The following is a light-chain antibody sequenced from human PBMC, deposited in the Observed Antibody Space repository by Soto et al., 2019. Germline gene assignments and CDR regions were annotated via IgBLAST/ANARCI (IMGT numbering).Light chain of an antibody. CDR3: QSYDPTLRTSL. J-gene: IGLJ2*01. Sequence: QSVLTQAPSASGTPGQRVTISCSGGDSNIGRDFVNWYQQFPGTAPKLLIFRTNQRPSGVPDRFSGSKSGTSASLAVSGLQSEDEADYYCQSYDPTLRTSLFGGGTKLTVL. V-gene: IGLV1-44*01. CDR2: RTN. CDR1: DSNIGRDF.